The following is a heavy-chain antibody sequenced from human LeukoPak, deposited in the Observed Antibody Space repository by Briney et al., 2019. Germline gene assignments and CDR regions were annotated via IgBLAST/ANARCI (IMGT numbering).Heavy chain of an antibody. Sequence: ASVKVSCKASEYTFTGYYMHLVRQAPGQGLEWMGRINPNSGATNYAQKFQGRVTMTTDTSISTAYMEVSRLRSDDTAVYYCARDLSGELPFDYWGQGTLVTVSS. V-gene: IGHV1-2*06. CDR1: EYTFTGYY. CDR2: INPNSGAT. CDR3: ARDLSGELPFDY. D-gene: IGHD1-26*01. J-gene: IGHJ4*02.